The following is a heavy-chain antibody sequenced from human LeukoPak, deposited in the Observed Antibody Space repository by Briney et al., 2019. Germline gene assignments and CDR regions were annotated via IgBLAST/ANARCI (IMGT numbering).Heavy chain of an antibody. CDR3: ARDSTYDCSGYHSMGYYYGMDV. CDR2: ISRGGTTT. D-gene: IGHD3-22*01. CDR1: GFTFSSYE. V-gene: IGHV3-48*03. Sequence: GGSLRLSCAASGFTFSSYEMNWVRQAPGKGLEWVSYISRGGTTTFYADSVKGRFTISRDNAKNSLYLQMNSLRAEDTAVYYCARDSTYDCSGYHSMGYYYGMDVWGQGTTVTVSS. J-gene: IGHJ6*02.